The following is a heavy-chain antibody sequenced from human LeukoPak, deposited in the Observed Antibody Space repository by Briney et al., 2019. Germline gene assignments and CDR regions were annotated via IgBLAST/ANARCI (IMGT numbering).Heavy chain of an antibody. D-gene: IGHD2-15*01. Sequence: PSETLSLTCTVSGASMTNYYWSWIRKPPGKGLEWIGYIYYSGSTNYNPSLKSRVTISVDTSKNQFSLKLSSVTAADTAVYYCARARELGYCSGGSCYGGAFDIWGQGTMVTVSS. CDR1: GASMTNYY. J-gene: IGHJ3*02. V-gene: IGHV4-59*01. CDR2: IYYSGST. CDR3: ARARELGYCSGGSCYGGAFDI.